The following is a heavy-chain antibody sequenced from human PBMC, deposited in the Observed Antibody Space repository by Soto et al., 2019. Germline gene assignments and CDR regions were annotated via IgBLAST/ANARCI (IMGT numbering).Heavy chain of an antibody. CDR2: LYRTGSP. D-gene: IGHD3-3*01. CDR1: GGSISTYY. J-gene: IGHJ3*01. CDR3: ARQIGDDPFDV. Sequence: PSETLSLTCTVSGGSISTYYWNWIRQSPGKGLEWIGYLYRTGSPQYNPSLNIRTATSLGTSRNKFSLKLNSVTASDTAVYFGARQIGDDPFDVWGQGTMVT. V-gene: IGHV4-59*01.